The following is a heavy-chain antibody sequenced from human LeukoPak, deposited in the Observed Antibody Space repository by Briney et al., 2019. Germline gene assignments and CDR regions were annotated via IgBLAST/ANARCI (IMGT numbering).Heavy chain of an antibody. Sequence: ASVKVSCKASGYTFSDYYMHWVRQAPGQGLEWMGWINPNSGGTNYAQKFQGRVTVTRNTSITTAYMELSSLRSDDTAVYYCARGVPYSYDSRGFVRWLNYWGQGTLVTVSS. CDR1: GYTFSDYY. CDR2: INPNSGGT. CDR3: ARGVPYSYDSRGFVRWLNY. J-gene: IGHJ4*02. V-gene: IGHV1-2*02. D-gene: IGHD3-22*01.